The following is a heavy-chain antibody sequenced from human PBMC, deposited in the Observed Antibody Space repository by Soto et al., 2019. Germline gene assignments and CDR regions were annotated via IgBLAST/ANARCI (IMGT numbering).Heavy chain of an antibody. V-gene: IGHV3-66*03. D-gene: IGHD1-7*01. Sequence: HPGGSLRLSCAASGFTVSTNYMSWVRQAPGKGLEWVSVIYSSGSTYYADSVKGRFTISRDNSKNTLYLQMNSLRAEDTAVYYCAKYGSDKLELIPAPWFDPWGQGTLVTVSS. CDR2: IYSSGST. CDR3: AKYGSDKLELIPAPWFDP. CDR1: GFTVSTNY. J-gene: IGHJ5*02.